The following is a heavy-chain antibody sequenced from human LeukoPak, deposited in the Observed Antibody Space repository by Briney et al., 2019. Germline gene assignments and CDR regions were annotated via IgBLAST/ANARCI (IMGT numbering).Heavy chain of an antibody. D-gene: IGHD6-13*01. V-gene: IGHV3-33*08. CDR3: ARFIAAPYYFDY. J-gene: IGHJ4*02. CDR1: GFTFSSYS. CDR2: IVYDGSDK. Sequence: GGSLRLSCAASGFTFSSYSMNWVRQAPGQGLEWVSFIVYDGSDKNYADSVKGRFTISRDNAKNSLYLQMDSLRAEDTAVYYCARFIAAPYYFDYWGRGTLVTVSS.